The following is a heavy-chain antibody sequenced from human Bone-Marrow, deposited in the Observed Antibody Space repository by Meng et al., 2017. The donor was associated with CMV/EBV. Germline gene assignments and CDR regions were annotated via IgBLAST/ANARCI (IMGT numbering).Heavy chain of an antibody. CDR2: IKQDGSEK. D-gene: IGHD2-2*01. V-gene: IGHV3-7*01. Sequence: GESLKISCAASGFTFSSYWMSWVRQAPGKELEWVANIKQDGSEKYYVDSVKGRFTISRDNAKNSLYLQMNSLRAEDTAVYYCARAGGSSHADYWGQGTLVTVSS. CDR3: ARAGGSSHADY. J-gene: IGHJ4*02. CDR1: GFTFSSYW.